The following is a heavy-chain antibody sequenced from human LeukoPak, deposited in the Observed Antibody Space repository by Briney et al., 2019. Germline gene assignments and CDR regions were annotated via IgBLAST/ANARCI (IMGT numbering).Heavy chain of an antibody. CDR3: ARGLRGYSGYDPFAYDDY. CDR2: IYYSEST. D-gene: IGHD5-12*01. CDR1: GGSISSYY. V-gene: IGHV4-59*01. Sequence: SETLSLTCTVSGGSISSYYWSWIRQPPGKGLEWIGYIYYSESTNYNPSLKSRVTISVDTSKNQFSLKLSSVTAADTAVYYCARGLRGYSGYDPFAYDDYWGQGTLVTVSS. J-gene: IGHJ4*02.